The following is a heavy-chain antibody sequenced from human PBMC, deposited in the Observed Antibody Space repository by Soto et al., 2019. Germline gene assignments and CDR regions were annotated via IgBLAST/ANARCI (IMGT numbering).Heavy chain of an antibody. Sequence: GASVKVSCKASGYTFTSYAIHWVRQAPGQGLEWMGWINAGKGRTKYSQKFQDRVIITRDTSASTAYMELSSLRSEDMAVYYCAREYCTTTRSPKPSYPTDIWGEGTVVT. V-gene: IGHV1-3*01. CDR3: AREYCTTTRSPKPSYPTDI. CDR1: GYTFTSYA. CDR2: INAGKGRT. J-gene: IGHJ3*02. D-gene: IGHD2-2*01.